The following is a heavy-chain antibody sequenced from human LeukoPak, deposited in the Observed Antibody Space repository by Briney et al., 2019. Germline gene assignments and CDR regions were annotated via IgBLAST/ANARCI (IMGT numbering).Heavy chain of an antibody. CDR2: ISGSGGST. J-gene: IGHJ4*02. D-gene: IGHD6-6*01. CDR1: GFTFSSYA. CDR3: AGHARGSYLVY. Sequence: GGSLRLSCAASGFTFSSYAMSWVRQAPGKGLEWVSAISGSGGSTYYADSVKGRFTISRDNSKNTLYLQMNSLRVEDTATYYCAGHARGSYLVYWGQGILVTVST. V-gene: IGHV3-23*01.